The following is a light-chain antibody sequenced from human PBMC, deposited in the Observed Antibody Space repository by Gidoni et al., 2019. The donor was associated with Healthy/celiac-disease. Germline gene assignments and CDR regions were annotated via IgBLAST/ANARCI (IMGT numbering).Light chain of an antibody. CDR2: EAS. CDR1: QGISSA. Sequence: AIQLTQSPSSLSASVGDRVTITCRASQGISSALAWYQQKPGKAPKLLIYEASNLESGVPSRFSGSGYGTDFTLIISSLQPEDFATYYCQQFNSYPCNFGPGTKLEIK. CDR3: QQFNSYPCN. V-gene: IGKV1-13*02. J-gene: IGKJ2*02.